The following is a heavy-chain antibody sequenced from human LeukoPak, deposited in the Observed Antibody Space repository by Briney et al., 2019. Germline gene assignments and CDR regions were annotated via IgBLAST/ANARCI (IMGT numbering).Heavy chain of an antibody. D-gene: IGHD1-26*01. CDR3: ARFSSGSLDY. J-gene: IGHJ4*02. CDR1: GGSISSGSYY. V-gene: IGHV4-61*02. Sequence: PSQTLSLTCTVSGGSISSGSYYWSCIRQPAGKGLEWIGRIYTSGSTNYDPSLKSRVTISVDTSKNQFSLKLSSVTAADTAVYYCARFSSGSLDYWGQGTLVTVSS. CDR2: IYTSGST.